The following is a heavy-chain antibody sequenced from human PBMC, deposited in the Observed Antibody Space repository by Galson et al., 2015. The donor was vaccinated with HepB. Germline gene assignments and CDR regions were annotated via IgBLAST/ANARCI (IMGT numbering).Heavy chain of an antibody. D-gene: IGHD1-26*01. V-gene: IGHV1-2*06. CDR1: GYTFTGYY. CDR2: INPNSGGT. CDR3: ARGRPPVRVGAHDNWFDP. J-gene: IGHJ5*02. Sequence: SVKVSCKASGYTFTGYYMHWVRQAPGQGLEWMGRINPNSGGTNYAQKFQGRVTMTRDTSISTAYMELSRLRSDDTAVYYCARGRPPVRVGAHDNWFDPWGQGTLVTVSS.